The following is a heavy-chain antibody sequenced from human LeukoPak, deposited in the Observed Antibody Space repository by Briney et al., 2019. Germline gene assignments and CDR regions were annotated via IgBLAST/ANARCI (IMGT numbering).Heavy chain of an antibody. CDR2: IIPIFGTA. V-gene: IGHV1-69*13. Sequence: ASVKVSCKASGGTFSSYAISWVRQAPGQGLEWMGGIIPIFGTANYAQKFQGRVTITADESTSTAYMELSSLRSEDTAVYYCARDRFRFLESVDRWFDPWGQGTLVTVSS. CDR1: GGTFSSYA. D-gene: IGHD3-3*01. CDR3: ARDRFRFLESVDRWFDP. J-gene: IGHJ5*02.